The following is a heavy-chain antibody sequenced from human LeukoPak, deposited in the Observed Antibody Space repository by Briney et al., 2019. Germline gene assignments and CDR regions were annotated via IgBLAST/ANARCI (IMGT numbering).Heavy chain of an antibody. J-gene: IGHJ4*02. D-gene: IGHD3-22*01. CDR1: GYSISSAYY. V-gene: IGHV4-38-2*02. CDR2: IYHSGST. Sequence: SETLSLTCTVSGYSISSAYYWGFIRQPPGKGLEWIGSIYHSGSTYYNASLKSRVTISLDTSKNQFSLKLSSVTAADTAVYYCARDRYYYDSSGYLYFDYWGQGTLVTVSS. CDR3: ARDRYYYDSSGYLYFDY.